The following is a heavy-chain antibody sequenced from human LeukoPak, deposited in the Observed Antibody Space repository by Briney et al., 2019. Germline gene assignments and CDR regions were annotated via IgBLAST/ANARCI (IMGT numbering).Heavy chain of an antibody. CDR1: GFTFSTYV. Sequence: GGSLRLSCAASGFTFSTYVMSWVRRVQGKGLEWVSAHSGGGGSTYYADSVKGRFTISRDNSKNTLYLEMSSLRAEDTATYYCAKGSAAARPYYFDYWGQGTLVTVSS. CDR3: AKGSAAARPYYFDY. J-gene: IGHJ4*02. D-gene: IGHD6-6*01. CDR2: HSGGGGST. V-gene: IGHV3-23*01.